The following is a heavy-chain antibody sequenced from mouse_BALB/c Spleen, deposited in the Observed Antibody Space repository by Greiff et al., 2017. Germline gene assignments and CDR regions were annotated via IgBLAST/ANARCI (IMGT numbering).Heavy chain of an antibody. J-gene: IGHJ2*01. D-gene: IGHD1-2*01. CDR3: AREEPHYYGHLDY. Sequence: EVQLQQSGPELVKPGASVKMSCKASGYTFTSYVMHWVKQKPGQGLEWIGYINPYNDGTKYNEKFKGKATLTSDKSSSTAYMELSSLTSEDSAVYYCAREEPHYYGHLDYWGQGTTLTVSS. CDR1: GYTFTSYV. V-gene: IGHV1-14*01. CDR2: INPYNDGT.